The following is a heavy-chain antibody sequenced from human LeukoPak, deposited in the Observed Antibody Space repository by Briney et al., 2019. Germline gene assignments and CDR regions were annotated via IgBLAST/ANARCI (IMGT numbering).Heavy chain of an antibody. D-gene: IGHD3-22*01. V-gene: IGHV4-61*08. CDR2: IYYSGST. J-gene: IGHJ3*02. CDR1: GGSISSGGYY. CDR3: AGDRGYDSSGYYGLDI. Sequence: SQTLSLTCTVSGGSISSGGYYWSWIRQPPGKGLEWIGYIYYSGSTNYNPSLKSRVTISVDTSKNQFSLKLSSVTAADTAVYYCAGDRGYDSSGYYGLDIWGQGTMVTVSS.